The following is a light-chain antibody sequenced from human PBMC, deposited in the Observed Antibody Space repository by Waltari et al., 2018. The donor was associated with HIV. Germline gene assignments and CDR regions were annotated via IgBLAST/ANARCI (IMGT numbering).Light chain of an antibody. J-gene: IGLJ2*01. CDR1: SSDVGGYNY. CDR3: SSYAGSNIVV. V-gene: IGLV2-8*01. CDR2: EVS. Sequence: QSALTQPPSASGSPGQSVPISCTGTSSDVGGYNYVSWYQQHPGKAPKLMIYEVSKRPSGVPDRFSGSKSGNTASLTVSGLQAEDEADYYCSSYAGSNIVVFGGGTKLTVL.